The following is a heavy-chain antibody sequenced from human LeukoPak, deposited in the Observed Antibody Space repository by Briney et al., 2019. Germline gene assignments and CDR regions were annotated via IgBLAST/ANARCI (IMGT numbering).Heavy chain of an antibody. J-gene: IGHJ4*02. CDR1: GFTFDDYA. Sequence: GRSLRLSCAASGFTFDDYAMHWVRQAPGKGLELVSGISWNSGSIGYADSVKGRFTISRDNAKNSLYLQMNSLRAEDTALYYCAKDKAAVAGTFDYWGQGTLVTVSS. CDR2: ISWNSGSI. D-gene: IGHD6-19*01. V-gene: IGHV3-9*01. CDR3: AKDKAAVAGTFDY.